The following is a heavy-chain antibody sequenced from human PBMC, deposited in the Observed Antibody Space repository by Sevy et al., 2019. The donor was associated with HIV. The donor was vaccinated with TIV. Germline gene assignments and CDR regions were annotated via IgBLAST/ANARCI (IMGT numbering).Heavy chain of an antibody. CDR1: GYTFTGYY. CDR3: ARDLYSGYAMYYFDY. J-gene: IGHJ4*02. CDR2: INPNSGGT. D-gene: IGHD5-12*01. Sequence: ASVKVSCKASGYTFTGYYMHWVRQAPGQGLEWMGWINPNSGGTNYAQKFQGRVTMTRDTSISTAYMELSRLRSDDTAVYYCARDLYSGYAMYYFDYWGQGTLVTVSS. V-gene: IGHV1-2*02.